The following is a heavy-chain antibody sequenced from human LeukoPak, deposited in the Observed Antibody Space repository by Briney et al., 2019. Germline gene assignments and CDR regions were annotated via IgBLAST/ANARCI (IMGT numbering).Heavy chain of an antibody. V-gene: IGHV3-73*01. CDR2: IRSKANSYAT. CDR3: TRQPLGYCSSTSCYLDSYWFDP. Sequence: GGSLRLSCAASGFTFRGSAMHWVRQASGKGLEWVGRIRSKANSYATAYTASVKGRFTISRDDSKNTAYLQMNSLKTEDTAVYYCTRQPLGYCSSTSCYLDSYWFDPWGQGTLVTVSS. D-gene: IGHD2-2*01. CDR1: GFTFRGSA. J-gene: IGHJ5*02.